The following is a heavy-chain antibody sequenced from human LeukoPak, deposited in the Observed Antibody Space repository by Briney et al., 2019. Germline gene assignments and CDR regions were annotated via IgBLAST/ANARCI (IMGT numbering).Heavy chain of an antibody. V-gene: IGHV1-46*01. Sequence: ASVKVSCKASGYTFTSYYMHWLRQPPGQGLEWMGIINPSGGSKSYATKVHGRVNMTRDTSTSTVYMELSSLRSEDTAVYYCARDYSSYMDVWGKGTTVTISS. CDR2: INPSGGSK. CDR3: ARDYSSYMDV. D-gene: IGHD2-21*01. CDR1: GYTFTSYY. J-gene: IGHJ6*03.